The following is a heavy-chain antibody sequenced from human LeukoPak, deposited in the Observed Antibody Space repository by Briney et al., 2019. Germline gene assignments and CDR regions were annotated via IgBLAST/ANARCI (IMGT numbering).Heavy chain of an antibody. CDR2: IFHSENT. Sequence: SETLSLTCTVSGYSIRSGHYWGWIRQPPGKGLEWIGNIFHSENTYYNPSLKSRVTISLDTSKNHFSLKVSSVTAADTAVYYCAREYLEYGSGNDYFDYWGQGTLVTVSS. D-gene: IGHD3-10*01. V-gene: IGHV4-38-2*02. J-gene: IGHJ4*02. CDR1: GYSIRSGHY. CDR3: AREYLEYGSGNDYFDY.